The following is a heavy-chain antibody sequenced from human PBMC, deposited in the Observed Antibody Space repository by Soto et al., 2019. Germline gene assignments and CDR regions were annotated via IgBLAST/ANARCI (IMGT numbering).Heavy chain of an antibody. CDR3: ARVQTRAYFDY. V-gene: IGHV4-59*01. J-gene: IGHJ4*02. CDR1: GGSISSYY. CDR2: IYYSGST. Sequence: PSETLSLTCTVSGGSISSYYWSWIRQPPGKGLEWIGYIYYSGSTNYNPSLKSRVTISVDTSKNQFSLKLSSVTAADTAVYYCARVQTRAYFDYWGQGTLVTVSS.